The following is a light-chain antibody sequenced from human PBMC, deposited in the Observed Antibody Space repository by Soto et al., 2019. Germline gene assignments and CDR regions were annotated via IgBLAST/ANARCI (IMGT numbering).Light chain of an antibody. CDR1: QSVGGNF. CDR3: QHYGSSPWT. J-gene: IGKJ1*01. V-gene: IGKV3-20*01. Sequence: EIVLTQSPGTLSLSPGERATLSCRASQSVGGNFLAWYQQKPGQAPRLFIYGASSRATGIPDRFSGSGSGTDFTLTIGRLEPEDFALYYCQHYGSSPWTFGQGTEVEVK. CDR2: GAS.